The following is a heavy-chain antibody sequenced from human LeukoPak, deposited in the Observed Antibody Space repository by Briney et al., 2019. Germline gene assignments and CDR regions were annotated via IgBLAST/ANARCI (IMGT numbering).Heavy chain of an antibody. CDR2: IYPGDSDT. CDR1: GYSFTSYW. Sequence: KFGESLKISCKGSGYSFTSYWIGWVRQMPGKGLEWMGIIYPGDSDTRYSPSFQGQVTISADTSISTAYLQWSSLKASDTAMYYCATLGYCSSTSCYSGWLDPGGQGTLVTVSS. D-gene: IGHD2-2*01. V-gene: IGHV5-51*01. CDR3: ATLGYCSSTSCYSGWLDP. J-gene: IGHJ5*02.